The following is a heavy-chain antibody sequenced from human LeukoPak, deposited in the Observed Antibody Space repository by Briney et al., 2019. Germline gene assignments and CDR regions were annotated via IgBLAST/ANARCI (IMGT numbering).Heavy chain of an antibody. CDR3: ARRGGYDLLDY. V-gene: IGHV4-39*01. J-gene: IGHJ4*02. CDR1: GGSISSSSYY. D-gene: IGHD5-12*01. Sequence: TASETLSLTCTVSGGSISSSSYYWGWIRQPPGKGLEWIGSIYYSGSTYYNPSLKSRVTISVDTSKNQFSLKLSSVTAADTAVYYCARRGGYDLLDYWGQGTLVTVSS. CDR2: IYYSGST.